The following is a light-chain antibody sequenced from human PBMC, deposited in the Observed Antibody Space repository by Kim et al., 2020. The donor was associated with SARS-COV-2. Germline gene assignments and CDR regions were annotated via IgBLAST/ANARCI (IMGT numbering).Light chain of an antibody. CDR3: QQPGT. CDR2: AAS. Sequence: IQLTQSPSSLSASVGDRVTITCRASQGISSYLAWYQQKPGKAHKLLIYAASTLQSGVPSRFSGSGSGTDFTLTISSLQPEDFATYYCQQPGTFGQGTKLEI. CDR1: QGISSY. J-gene: IGKJ2*02. V-gene: IGKV1-9*01.